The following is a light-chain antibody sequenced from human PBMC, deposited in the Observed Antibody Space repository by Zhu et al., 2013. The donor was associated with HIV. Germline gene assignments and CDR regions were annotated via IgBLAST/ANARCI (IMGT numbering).Light chain of an antibody. CDR2: GNS. Sequence: QSVLTQPPSVSGAPGQRVTISCTGSSSNIGAGYDVHWYQQLPGTAPKLLSYGNSNRPSGVPDRFSGSKSGTSASLAITGLQAEDEADYYCSSYAGNNNYVFGTGTKVTV. J-gene: IGLJ1*01. V-gene: IGLV1-40*01. CDR3: SSYAGNNNYV. CDR1: SSNIGAGYD.